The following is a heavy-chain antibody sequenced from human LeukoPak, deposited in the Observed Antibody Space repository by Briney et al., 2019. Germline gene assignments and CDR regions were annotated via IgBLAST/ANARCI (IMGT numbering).Heavy chain of an antibody. D-gene: IGHD3-10*01. Sequence: SETLSLTCTVSGYSISSGYYWGWIRQPPGKGLEWIGSIYHSGSTYYNPSLKSRVTISVDTSKNQFSLKLSSVTAADTAVYYCAKDRRGSRILAPRGGFDPWGQGTLVTVSS. CDR3: AKDRRGSRILAPRGGFDP. V-gene: IGHV4-38-2*02. J-gene: IGHJ5*02. CDR1: GYSISSGYY. CDR2: IYHSGST.